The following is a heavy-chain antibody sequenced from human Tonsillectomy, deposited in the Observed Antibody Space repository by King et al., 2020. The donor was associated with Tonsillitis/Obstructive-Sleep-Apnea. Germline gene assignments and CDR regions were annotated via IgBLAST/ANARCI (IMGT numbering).Heavy chain of an antibody. D-gene: IGHD5-18*01. J-gene: IGHJ4*02. CDR2: IYPGDSDT. CDR3: ARLGYSYSNGAFDY. V-gene: IGHV5-51*01. CDR1: GYNFTTYW. Sequence: QLVQSGAEVTKPGESLKISCKCSGYNFTTYWIGWVRQMPGKGLEWMGIIYPGDSDTTYNPSFEARVTISADKSISTAYLQWSGLKASDTAMYYCARLGYSYSNGAFDYWGQGTLVSVSS.